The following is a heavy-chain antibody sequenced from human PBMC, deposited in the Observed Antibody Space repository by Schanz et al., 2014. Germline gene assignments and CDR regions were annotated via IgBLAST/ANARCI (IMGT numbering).Heavy chain of an antibody. CDR2: ISGSSENT. J-gene: IGHJ4*02. Sequence: EVQLLESGGGLAQPGGSLRLSCAASRFKFTDYAMTWVRQAPGKGLEWVATISGSSENTYYADSVKGRVTISRDNSRNTLFLQMRNLRADDTAVYYCAKGKSEVRGSILDYWGQGTMVVVSS. V-gene: IGHV3-23*01. CDR1: RFKFTDYA. D-gene: IGHD3-10*01. CDR3: AKGKSEVRGSILDY.